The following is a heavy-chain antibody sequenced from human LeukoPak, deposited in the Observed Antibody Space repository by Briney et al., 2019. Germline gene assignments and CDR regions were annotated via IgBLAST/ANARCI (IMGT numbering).Heavy chain of an antibody. CDR2: ISSSSSYI. V-gene: IGHV3-21*01. CDR3: ARTIAAAGEVDY. J-gene: IGHJ4*02. D-gene: IGHD6-13*01. CDR1: GFTFSSYS. Sequence: PGGSLRLSCAASGFTFSSYSMNWVRQAPGKGLEWVSSISSSSSYIYYADSVKGRFTISRDNAKNSLYLQMNGLRAEDTAVYYCARTIAAAGEVDYWGQGTLVTVSS.